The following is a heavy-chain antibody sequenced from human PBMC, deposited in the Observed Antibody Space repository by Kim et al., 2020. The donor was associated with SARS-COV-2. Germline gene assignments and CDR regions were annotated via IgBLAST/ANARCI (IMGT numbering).Heavy chain of an antibody. CDR1: GYTLTELS. Sequence: ASVKVSCKVSGYTLTELSMHWVRQAPGKGLEWMGGFDPEDGETIYAKKFQGRVTMTEDTSTDTPYMELSSLRSEDTAVYYCATATPPFYSSGWYFDLWGRGTLVTVSS. J-gene: IGHJ2*01. CDR2: FDPEDGET. D-gene: IGHD6-19*01. CDR3: ATATPPFYSSGWYFDL. V-gene: IGHV1-24*01.